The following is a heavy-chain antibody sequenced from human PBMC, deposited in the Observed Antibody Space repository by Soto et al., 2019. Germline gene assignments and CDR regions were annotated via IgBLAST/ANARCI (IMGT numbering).Heavy chain of an antibody. CDR3: ARGQCSGGSCYPSYYYYYMDV. Sequence: GASVKVSCKGSGYTFSSYCISWVRQAPGKRLEWVGWISAYNGNTNYAQKLQGRVTMTTDTSTSTAYMELRSLRSDDTAVYYCARGQCSGGSCYPSYYYYYMDVWGKGTTVTVSS. CDR1: GYTFSSYC. V-gene: IGHV1-18*01. J-gene: IGHJ6*03. CDR2: ISAYNGNT. D-gene: IGHD2-15*01.